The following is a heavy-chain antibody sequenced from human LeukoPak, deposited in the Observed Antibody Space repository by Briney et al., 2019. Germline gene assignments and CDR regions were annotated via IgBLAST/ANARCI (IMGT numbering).Heavy chain of an antibody. CDR2: ISYDGSNK. CDR1: GFTFSSYG. CDR3: AKDGRILWFGELWGDTFDI. D-gene: IGHD3-10*01. V-gene: IGHV3-30*18. J-gene: IGHJ3*02. Sequence: PGRSLRLSCAASGFTFSSYGMHWVRQAPGKGLEWVAVISYDGSNKYYADSVKGRFTISRDNSKNTLYLQMNSLRAEDTAVYYCAKDGRILWFGELWGDTFDIWGQGTMVTVSS.